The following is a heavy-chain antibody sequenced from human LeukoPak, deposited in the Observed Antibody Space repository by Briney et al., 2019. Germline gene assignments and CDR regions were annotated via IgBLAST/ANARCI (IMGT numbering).Heavy chain of an antibody. D-gene: IGHD6-19*01. V-gene: IGHV3-23*01. CDR2: INGNGGAT. CDR3: AKVSDSSGWYYFDY. CDR1: GFSFSSYA. Sequence: GGSLRLSCAASGFSFSSYAMTWVRQAPGKGLEWASIINGNGGATYYADSVNGRFTISRDNSKNTLYLQINSLRVEDTAVYYCAKVSDSSGWYYFDYWGQGTLVTVSS. J-gene: IGHJ4*02.